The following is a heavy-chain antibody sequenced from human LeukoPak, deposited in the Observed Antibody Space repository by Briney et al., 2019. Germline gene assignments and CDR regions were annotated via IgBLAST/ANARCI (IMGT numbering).Heavy chain of an antibody. J-gene: IGHJ4*02. CDR3: ARRRRYYDSSGYYYAYFDY. V-gene: IGHV4-61*02. CDR2: IYTSGST. CDR1: GGSISNGSYY. Sequence: PSETLSLTCTVSGGSISNGSYYWSWIRQPAGKGLEWIGRIYTSGSTNYNPSLTSRVTISVDTSKNQFSLKLSAVTAADTAVYYCARRRRYYDSSGYYYAYFDYWGQGTLVTVSS. D-gene: IGHD3-22*01.